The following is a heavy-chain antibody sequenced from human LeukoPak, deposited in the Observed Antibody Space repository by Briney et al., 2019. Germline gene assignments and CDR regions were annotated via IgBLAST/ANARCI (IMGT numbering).Heavy chain of an antibody. CDR3: ATEKIAVAEGYNWFDP. CDR2: FDPEDGET. CDR1: GYTLTELS. D-gene: IGHD6-19*01. J-gene: IGHJ5*02. Sequence: GASVKVSCKVSGYTLTELSMHWVRQAPGKGLEWMGGFDPEDGETIYAQKFQGRVTMTEDTSTDTAYMELSSLRSEDTAVYYCATEKIAVAEGYNWFDPWGQGTLVTVSS. V-gene: IGHV1-24*01.